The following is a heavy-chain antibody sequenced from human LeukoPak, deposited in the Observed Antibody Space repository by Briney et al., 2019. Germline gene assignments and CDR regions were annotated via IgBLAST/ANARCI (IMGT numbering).Heavy chain of an antibody. CDR2: INPSGGST. Sequence: ASVKVSCKASGYTFTSYYMHWVRQAPGQGLEWMGIINPSGGSTSYAQKFQGRVTMTMDTSTSTVYMELSSLRSEDTAVYYCAREGSPNYDFLRDWGQGTLVTVSS. CDR3: AREGSPNYDFLRD. CDR1: GYTFTSYY. J-gene: IGHJ4*02. D-gene: IGHD3-3*01. V-gene: IGHV1-46*01.